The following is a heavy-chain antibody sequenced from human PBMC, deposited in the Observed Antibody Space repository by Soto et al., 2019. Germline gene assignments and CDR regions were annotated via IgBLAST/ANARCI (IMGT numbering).Heavy chain of an antibody. CDR1: GGTFSSYT. D-gene: IGHD3-22*01. V-gene: IGHV1-69*04. CDR3: ARDSGLDDSSGYPPGY. Sequence: GASVKVSCKASGGTFSSYTISWVRQAPGQGLEWMGRIIPILGIANYAQKFQGRVTITADKSTSTAYMELSSLRSEDTAVYYCARDSGLDDSSGYPPGYWGQGTLVTVSS. J-gene: IGHJ4*02. CDR2: IIPILGIA.